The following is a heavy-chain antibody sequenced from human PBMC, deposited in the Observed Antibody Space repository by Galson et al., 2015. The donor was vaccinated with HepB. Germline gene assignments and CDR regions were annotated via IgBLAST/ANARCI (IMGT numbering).Heavy chain of an antibody. Sequence: SVKVSCKASGYTFSAYYIHWVRQAPGQGLEWMGWSNPDSDVSKYAQKFWGRVTMTADMSNNTASMELTGLTFDDTALYYCTREWGDSFDVWGQGTVVVVSS. CDR1: GYTFSAYY. CDR3: TREWGDSFDV. D-gene: IGHD3-16*01. V-gene: IGHV1-2*02. J-gene: IGHJ3*01. CDR2: SNPDSDVS.